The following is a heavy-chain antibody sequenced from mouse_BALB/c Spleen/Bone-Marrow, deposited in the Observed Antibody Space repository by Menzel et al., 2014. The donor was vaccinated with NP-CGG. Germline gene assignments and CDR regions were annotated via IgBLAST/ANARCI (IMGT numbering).Heavy chain of an antibody. J-gene: IGHJ4*01. V-gene: IGHV1-62-2*01. D-gene: IGHD2-12*01. CDR2: FFPGSGSI. CDR3: ARHEDLDIRRRLGAMDY. CDR1: GYTFTEYI. Sequence: VQRVESGAELVKPGASVKLSCKASGYTFTEYIIHWIKQRSGQGLEWIGWFFPGSGSIKYNEKFKDKATLTADKSSSTVYMELSRLTSEDSAVYFCARHEDLDIRRRLGAMDYWGQGTSVTVSS.